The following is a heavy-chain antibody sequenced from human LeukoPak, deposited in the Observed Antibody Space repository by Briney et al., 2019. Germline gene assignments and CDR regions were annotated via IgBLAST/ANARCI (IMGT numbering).Heavy chain of an antibody. Sequence: GASVKVSCKASEYTFTGYYMHWVRQAPGQGLEWMGWINPNSGGTNYAQKFQGRVTMTRDTSISTAYMELSRLRSDDTAVYYCARDYVSGVVISYWGQGTLVTVSS. CDR3: ARDYVSGVVISY. V-gene: IGHV1-2*02. CDR2: INPNSGGT. D-gene: IGHD3-3*01. CDR1: EYTFTGYY. J-gene: IGHJ4*02.